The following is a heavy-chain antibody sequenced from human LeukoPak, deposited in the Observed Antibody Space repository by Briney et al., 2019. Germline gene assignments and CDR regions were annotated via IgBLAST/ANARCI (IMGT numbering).Heavy chain of an antibody. CDR1: GGSFSGYY. V-gene: IGHV4-34*01. CDR3: ARAVYYYGSGSYFPY. D-gene: IGHD3-10*01. J-gene: IGHJ4*02. Sequence: SETLSLTCAVYGGSFSGYYWSWIRQPPGKGLEWIGEINHSGSTSYNPSLKSRVTISVDTSKNQFSLKLSSVTAADTAVYYCARAVYYYGSGSYFPYWGQGTLVTVSS. CDR2: INHSGST.